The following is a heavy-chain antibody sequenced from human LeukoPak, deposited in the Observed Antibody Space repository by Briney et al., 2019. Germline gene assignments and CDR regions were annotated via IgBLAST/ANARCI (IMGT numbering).Heavy chain of an antibody. J-gene: IGHJ4*02. V-gene: IGHV3-30*18. CDR3: AKGRTSFDY. Sequence: GGSLRLSCAASGFTFSSYGMPWVRQAPGKGLEWVAVISYDGSNKYYADSVKGRFTISRDNSKNTLYLQMNSLRAEDTAVYYCAKGRTSFDYWGQGTLVTVSS. CDR1: GFTFSSYG. CDR2: ISYDGSNK. D-gene: IGHD1-14*01.